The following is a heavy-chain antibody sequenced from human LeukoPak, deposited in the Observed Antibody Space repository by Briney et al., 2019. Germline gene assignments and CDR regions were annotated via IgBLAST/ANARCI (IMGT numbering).Heavy chain of an antibody. CDR1: GGSISSYY. V-gene: IGHV4-59*12. CDR3: ARDCFSCYASSGP. J-gene: IGHJ5*02. CDR2: IYYSGST. Sequence: SETLSLTCTVSGGSISSYYWSWIRQPPGKGLEWIGYIYYSGSTNYNPSLKSRVTISVDTSKNQVSLKLSSVTAADTAVYYCARDCFSCYASSGPWGQGTLVTVSS. D-gene: IGHD3-22*01.